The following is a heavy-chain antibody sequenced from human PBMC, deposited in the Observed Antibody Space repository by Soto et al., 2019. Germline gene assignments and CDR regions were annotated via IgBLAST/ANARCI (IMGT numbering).Heavy chain of an antibody. CDR1: GFSFSTSGVG. D-gene: IGHD2-21*02. Sequence: EDGPPLVNPTQTLTLTCTFSGFSFSTSGVGVGWIRQPPGKALEWLAVIYSNDHKRYSPSLETRVSITKDTSKSQVVLTMTNMDPADTATYFCAHRHRGGTVTDGFDVWGQGRLVTVSS. CDR2: IYSNDHK. CDR3: AHRHRGGTVTDGFDV. V-gene: IGHV2-5*01. J-gene: IGHJ4*02.